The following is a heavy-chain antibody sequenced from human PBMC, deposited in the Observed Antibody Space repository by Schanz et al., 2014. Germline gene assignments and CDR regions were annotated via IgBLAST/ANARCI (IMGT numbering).Heavy chain of an antibody. CDR3: AKAIQDRTGAIDY. CDR1: GFTFSRSG. CDR2: IRFGGSGK. V-gene: IGHV3-30*02. J-gene: IGHJ4*02. D-gene: IGHD2-8*02. Sequence: VQLVESGGGLVQPGGSLRLSCAASGFTFSRSGMHWVRQAPGKGLEWVAIIRFGGSGKYYADSVKGRFTISRDNSKNTVYLQLKSLSARDAAIYVYAKAIQDRTGAIDYWGQGTLVTVSS.